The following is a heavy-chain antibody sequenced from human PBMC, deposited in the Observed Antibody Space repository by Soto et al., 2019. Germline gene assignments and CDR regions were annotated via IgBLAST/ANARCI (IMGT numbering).Heavy chain of an antibody. CDR1: GYPFPSYG. Sequence: GASVKVSCKASGYPFPSYGINWVRQATGQGLERMGWMNPNSGNTGYAQKFQGRVTMTRNTSISTAYMELSSLRSEDTAVYYCARFVVVVPAARNYYYYYMDVWGKGTTVTVSS. J-gene: IGHJ6*03. CDR2: MNPNSGNT. D-gene: IGHD2-2*01. CDR3: ARFVVVVPAARNYYYYYMDV. V-gene: IGHV1-8*01.